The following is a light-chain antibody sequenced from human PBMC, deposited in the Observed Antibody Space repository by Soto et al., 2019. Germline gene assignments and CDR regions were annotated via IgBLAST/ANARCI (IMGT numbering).Light chain of an antibody. CDR1: QSVSNY. J-gene: IGKJ2*01. CDR3: QQYGSSPPT. Sequence: EIVLTQSPGTLSLSPGKRATLSCRASQSVSNYLVWYQQKPGQAPRLLIYGASSRAPGIPDRFSGSGSGTDFTLTVSRLEPEDFAVFYCQQYGSSPPTFGQGTKIEI. V-gene: IGKV3-20*01. CDR2: GAS.